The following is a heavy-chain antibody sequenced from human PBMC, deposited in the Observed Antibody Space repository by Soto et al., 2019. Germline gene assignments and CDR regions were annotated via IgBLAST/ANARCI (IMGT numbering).Heavy chain of an antibody. CDR2: ITASADTT. CDR1: AFTFRSYA. CDR3: AKVRPLRNCTSTSCLGAFDI. Sequence: EEQLLESGGGLVRPGGSLRLSCAASAFTFRSYAMSWVRQDPGKGLEWVSAITASADTTYYADSVKGRFTISRDNSKKTLYLLMNSLRAEDTSVYYCAKVRPLRNCTSTSCLGAFDIWGQGTMVTVS. J-gene: IGHJ3*02. V-gene: IGHV3-23*01. D-gene: IGHD2-2*01.